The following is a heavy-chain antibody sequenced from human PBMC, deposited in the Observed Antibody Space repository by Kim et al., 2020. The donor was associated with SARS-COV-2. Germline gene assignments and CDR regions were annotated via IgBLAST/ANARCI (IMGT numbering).Heavy chain of an antibody. V-gene: IGHV3-15*01. Sequence: GGSLRLSCAASGFTFSNARMSWVRQAPGKGLEWVGRIKSKTDGGTTDYAAPVKGRFTISRDDSKNTLYLQMNSLKTEDTAVYYCTTVQRYYYGMDVWGQGTTVTVSS. CDR2: IKSKTDGGTT. CDR3: TTVQRYYYGMDV. J-gene: IGHJ6*02. D-gene: IGHD6-25*01. CDR1: GFTFSNAR.